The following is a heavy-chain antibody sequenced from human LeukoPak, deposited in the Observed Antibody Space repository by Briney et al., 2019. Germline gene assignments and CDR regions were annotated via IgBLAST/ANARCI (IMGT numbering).Heavy chain of an antibody. CDR2: ISGRSSHV. Sequence: PGGSLRLSCSASGFSCSDYDMNWVRQAPGKGLEWVSAISGRSSHVYYGESVKGRFTISRDNAKNSLYLQLDSLGVEDTAVYYCGRAFPPLRTSSAGDLWGQGNLVTVSS. CDR3: GRAFPPLRTSSAGDL. V-gene: IGHV3-21*01. D-gene: IGHD3-16*01. CDR1: GFSCSDYD. J-gene: IGHJ1*01.